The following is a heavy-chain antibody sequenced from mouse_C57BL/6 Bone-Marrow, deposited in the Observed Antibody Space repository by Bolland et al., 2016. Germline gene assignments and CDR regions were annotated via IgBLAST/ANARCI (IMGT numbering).Heavy chain of an antibody. V-gene: IGHV1-36*01. Sequence: VYPYNGGTSYNQKFKGKATLTVDTSSSTAYMELNSLTSEDSAVYYCARERGHWYFDVWGTG. J-gene: IGHJ1*03. CDR3: ARERGHWYFDV. CDR2: VYPYNGGT.